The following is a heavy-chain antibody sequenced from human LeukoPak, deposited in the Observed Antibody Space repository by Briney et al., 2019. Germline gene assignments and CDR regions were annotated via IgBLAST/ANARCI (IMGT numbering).Heavy chain of an antibody. Sequence: SETLYLTCTVSGGSISSYYWSWIRQPPGKGLEWIGYIYYSGSTNYNPSLKSRVTISVDTSKNQFSLKLSSVTAADTAVYYCARHDDGTMAAFDIWGQGTMVTVSS. CDR1: GGSISSYY. CDR3: ARHDDGTMAAFDI. V-gene: IGHV4-59*08. CDR2: IYYSGST. D-gene: IGHD3-10*01. J-gene: IGHJ3*02.